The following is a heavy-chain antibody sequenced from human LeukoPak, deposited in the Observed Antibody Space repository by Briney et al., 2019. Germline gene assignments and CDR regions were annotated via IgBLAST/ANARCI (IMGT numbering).Heavy chain of an antibody. V-gene: IGHV1-2*06. J-gene: IGHJ3*02. CDR3: ARVGDGLNDGFDI. D-gene: IGHD5-24*01. CDR2: INPNTGGT. Sequence: ASVKVSCKASGYTFTGYYMNWVRQAPRQGLEWMGRINPNTGGTNYAQNFQGSVTMTRDTSITTVYMELSRLRSDDTAVYYCARVGDGLNDGFDIWGQGTMVTVSS. CDR1: GYTFTGYY.